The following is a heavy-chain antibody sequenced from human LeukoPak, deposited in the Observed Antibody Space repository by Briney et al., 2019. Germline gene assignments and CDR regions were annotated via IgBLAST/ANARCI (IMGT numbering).Heavy chain of an antibody. Sequence: SVKVSCEASGGTFSSYAISWVRQAPGQGLEWMGGIIPIFGTANYAQKFQGRVTITADESTSTAYMELSSLRSEDTAVYYCASGYIWFGELYYFDYWGQGTLVTVSS. CDR3: ASGYIWFGELYYFDY. V-gene: IGHV1-69*13. CDR1: GGTFSSYA. D-gene: IGHD3-10*01. J-gene: IGHJ4*02. CDR2: IIPIFGTA.